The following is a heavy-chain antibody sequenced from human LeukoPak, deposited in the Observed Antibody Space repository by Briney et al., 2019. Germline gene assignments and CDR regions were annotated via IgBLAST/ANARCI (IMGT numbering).Heavy chain of an antibody. CDR1: GGSISSGGYY. V-gene: IGHV4-31*03. CDR2: IYYSGST. CDR3: ARSMKGITMVRGVPDAFDI. J-gene: IGHJ3*02. Sequence: SETLSLTCTVSGGSISSGGYYWSWIRQHPGKGLEWIGYIYYSGSTYYNPSLKSRVTISVDTSKNQFSLKLSSVTAADTAVYYCARSMKGITMVRGVPDAFDIWGQGTMDTVSS. D-gene: IGHD3-10*01.